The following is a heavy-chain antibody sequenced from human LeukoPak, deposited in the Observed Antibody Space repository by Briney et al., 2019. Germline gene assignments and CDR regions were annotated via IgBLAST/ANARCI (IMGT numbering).Heavy chain of an antibody. CDR3: ASPSLGAGGYFDY. CDR1: GGSISSGGYY. CDR2: IYYSGST. Sequence: PSETLSLTCTVSGGSISSGGYYWSWIRQHPGKGLEWIGYIYYSGSTYYSPSLKSRVTISVDTSKNQFSLKLSSVTAADTAVYYCASPSLGAGGYFDYWGQGTLVTVSS. D-gene: IGHD2-8*02. V-gene: IGHV4-31*03. J-gene: IGHJ4*02.